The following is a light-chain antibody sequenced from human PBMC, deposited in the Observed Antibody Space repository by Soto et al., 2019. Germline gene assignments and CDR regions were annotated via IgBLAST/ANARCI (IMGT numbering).Light chain of an antibody. J-gene: IGLJ2*01. CDR1: SSNIGKDY. CDR3: GTWDSSLNNVV. Sequence: QSVLTQPPSVPAAPGQKGTISCSGSSSNIGKDYVSWYQQLPGTAPKLLMYDNDKRPSGIPDRFSGSKSGPSDTLDITGLQTGDEADYYCGTWDSSLNNVVFGGGTKVTVL. V-gene: IGLV1-51*01. CDR2: DND.